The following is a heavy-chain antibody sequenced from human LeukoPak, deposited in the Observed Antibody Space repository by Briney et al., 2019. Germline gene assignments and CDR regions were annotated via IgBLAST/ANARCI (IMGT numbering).Heavy chain of an antibody. Sequence: GASVKVSCKASGYTFTSYGISWVRQAPGQGLEWMGWINPNSGGTNYAQKFQGRVTMTRDTSISTAYMELSRLRSDDTAVYYCARPKGDGYNPLDYWGQGTLVTVSS. V-gene: IGHV1-2*02. CDR2: INPNSGGT. J-gene: IGHJ4*02. CDR1: GYTFTSYG. CDR3: ARPKGDGYNPLDY. D-gene: IGHD5-24*01.